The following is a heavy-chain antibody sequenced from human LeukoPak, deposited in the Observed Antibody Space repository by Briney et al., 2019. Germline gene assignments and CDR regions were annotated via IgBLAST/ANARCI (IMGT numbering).Heavy chain of an antibody. CDR2: IYYSGST. Sequence: SETLSLTCTVSGGSISSYYWSWIRQPPGKGLEWIGYIYYSGSTNYNPSLKSRVTISVDTSKNQFSLKLSSVTAADTAVYYCLGRVVTALEQLDYWGQGTLVTVSS. J-gene: IGHJ4*02. CDR1: GGSISSYY. CDR3: LGRVVTALEQLDY. V-gene: IGHV4-59*08. D-gene: IGHD2-21*02.